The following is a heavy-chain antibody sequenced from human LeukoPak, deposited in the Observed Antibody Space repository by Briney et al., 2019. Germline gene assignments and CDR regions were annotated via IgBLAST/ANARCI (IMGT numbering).Heavy chain of an antibody. CDR3: ARDNDLLRYFDWPLDY. V-gene: IGHV3-21*01. J-gene: IGHJ4*02. CDR1: GFTFSDYS. Sequence: KPGGSLRVSCAASGFTFSDYSMNWVRQAPGKGLEWVSSISSSSSYIYYADSVKGRFTISRDSAKNSLYLQMNSLRAEDTAVYYCARDNDLLRYFDWPLDYWGQGTLVTVSS. CDR2: ISSSSSYI. D-gene: IGHD3-9*01.